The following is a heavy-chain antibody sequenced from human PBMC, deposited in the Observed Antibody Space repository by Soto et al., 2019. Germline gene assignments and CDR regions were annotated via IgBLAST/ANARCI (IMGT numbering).Heavy chain of an antibody. CDR1: GFTFSSYG. Sequence: PGGSLRLSCAASGFTFSSYGMHWVRQAPGKGLEWVAVISYDGSNKYYADSVKGRFTISRDNSKNTLYLQMNSLRAEDTAVYYCAKLHGAYYYYGMDVWGQGTTVTVSS. J-gene: IGHJ6*02. CDR3: AKLHGAYYYYGMDV. CDR2: ISYDGSNK. D-gene: IGHD4-17*01. V-gene: IGHV3-30*18.